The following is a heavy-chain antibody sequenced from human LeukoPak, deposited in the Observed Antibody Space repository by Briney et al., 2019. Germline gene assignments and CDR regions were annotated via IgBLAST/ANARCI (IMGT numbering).Heavy chain of an antibody. CDR1: GFTFSSYG. CDR2: IRYDGSNK. CDR3: AKDQYGSGSYYDY. Sequence: GGSLRLSCAASGFTFSSYGMHWVRQAPGKGLEWVAFIRYDGSNKYYADSVKGRFTISRDNYKNTLYLQMNSLRAEDTAVYYCAKDQYGSGSYYDYWGQGTLVTVSS. D-gene: IGHD3-10*01. V-gene: IGHV3-30*02. J-gene: IGHJ4*02.